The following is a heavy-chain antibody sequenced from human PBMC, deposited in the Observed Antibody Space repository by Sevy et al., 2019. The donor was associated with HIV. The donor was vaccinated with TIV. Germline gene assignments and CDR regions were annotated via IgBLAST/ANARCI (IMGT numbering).Heavy chain of an antibody. CDR2: ISGRDGST. Sequence: GGSLRLSCAASGFTFSNYAMSWVRQAPGKGLEWVSAISGRDGSTFYANSVKGRFTISRDNSKNTLYLQMNSLRAEDTAVYYCAKEGGGYYYDSSGLFDYWGQGTLVTVSS. CDR1: GFTFSNYA. J-gene: IGHJ4*02. V-gene: IGHV3-23*01. D-gene: IGHD3-22*01. CDR3: AKEGGGYYYDSSGLFDY.